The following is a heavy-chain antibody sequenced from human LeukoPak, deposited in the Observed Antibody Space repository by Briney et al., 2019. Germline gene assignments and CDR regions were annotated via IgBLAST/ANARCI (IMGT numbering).Heavy chain of an antibody. CDR1: GGSISSGDYY. V-gene: IGHV4-30-4*01. Sequence: SQTLSLTCTVSGGSISSGDYYWSWIRQPPGKGLEWIGYIYYSGSTYYNPSLKSRVTMSVDTSKNQFSLKLSSVTAADTAVYYCARVRSSLTIDYWGQGTLVTVSS. D-gene: IGHD6-6*01. J-gene: IGHJ4*02. CDR3: ARVRSSLTIDY. CDR2: IYYSGST.